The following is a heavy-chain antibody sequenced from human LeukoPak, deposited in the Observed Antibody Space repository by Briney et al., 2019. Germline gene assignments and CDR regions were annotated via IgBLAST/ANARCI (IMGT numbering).Heavy chain of an antibody. CDR3: AKDRNYYSGSYCFDY. J-gene: IGHJ4*02. V-gene: IGHV3-66*01. D-gene: IGHD1-26*01. Sequence: GSLRLSCAASGFTVSSNYMSWVRQAPGKGLEWVSVIYSGGSTYYADSVKGRFTISRDNSKNTLYLQMNSLRAEDTAVYYCAKDRNYYSGSYCFDYWGQGTLVTVSS. CDR1: GFTVSSNY. CDR2: IYSGGST.